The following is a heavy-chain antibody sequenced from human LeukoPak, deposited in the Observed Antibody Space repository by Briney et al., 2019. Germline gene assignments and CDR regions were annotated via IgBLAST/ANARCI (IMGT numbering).Heavy chain of an antibody. CDR3: SRGKSVFWSGFFDY. CDR1: GGTFSSYA. D-gene: IGHD3-3*01. V-gene: IGHV1-69*05. J-gene: IGHJ4*02. Sequence: SVKVSCKASGGTFSSYAISWVRQAPGQALEWMGGIIPIFGKANYAQQFQGRVTITTDESTSTAYMDLSSLRSEGTAVYYCSRGKSVFWSGFFDYWGQGSLVTVSS. CDR2: IIPIFGKA.